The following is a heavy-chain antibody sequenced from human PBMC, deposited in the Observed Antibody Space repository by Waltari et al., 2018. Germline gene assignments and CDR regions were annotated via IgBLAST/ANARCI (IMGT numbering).Heavy chain of an antibody. CDR3: ASLPPYTSSSFYYYMDV. J-gene: IGHJ6*03. D-gene: IGHD6-6*01. CDR2: ISGSGGST. Sequence: EVQLVESGGGLVQPGGSLRLSCAASGFTFSSYAMSWVRQAPGKGLEWVSVISGSGGSTYYADSGKGRFTISRDNSKNTLYMQMKSLRAEDTAVYFCASLPPYTSSSFYYYMDVWGKGTTVTVSS. CDR1: GFTFSSYA. V-gene: IGHV3-23*04.